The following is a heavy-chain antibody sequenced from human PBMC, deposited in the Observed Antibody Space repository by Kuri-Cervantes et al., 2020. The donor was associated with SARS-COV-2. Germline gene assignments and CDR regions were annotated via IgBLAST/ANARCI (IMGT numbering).Heavy chain of an antibody. Sequence: GESLKISCATSGFTFSGYAMHWARQAPGKGPEWVAVVSYDGSDNDYADSVKGRFTISRDNSKNTLYLQMNSLRAEDTAVYYCARAAGPNDYWGQGTLVTVSS. CDR3: ARAAGPNDY. V-gene: IGHV3-30*04. CDR1: GFTFSGYA. CDR2: VSYDGSDN. J-gene: IGHJ4*02.